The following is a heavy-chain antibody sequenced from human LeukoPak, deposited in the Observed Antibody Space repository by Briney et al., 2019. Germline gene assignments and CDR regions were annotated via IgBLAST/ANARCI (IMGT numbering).Heavy chain of an antibody. Sequence: SETLSLTCTLSGRSLSIHYWSGLRHPPGEGLEWIGHFYYSGSTVYNPSLKSRVTISVDSSKNQFSLKLSSVSAADTAVYYCARDTPPSPYYDFWSGLAFDIWGQGTMVTVSS. D-gene: IGHD3-3*01. J-gene: IGHJ3*02. CDR3: ARDTPPSPYYDFWSGLAFDI. CDR2: FYYSGST. V-gene: IGHV4-59*11. CDR1: GRSLSIHY.